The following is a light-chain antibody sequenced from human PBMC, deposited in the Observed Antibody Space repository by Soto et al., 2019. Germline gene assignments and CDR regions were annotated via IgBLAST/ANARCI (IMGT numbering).Light chain of an antibody. Sequence: EIVLTQSPGTLSLSPGERATLSCRASQSVSSSYLAWYQQKPGQAPRLLIYGASSRATRIPDRFSGSGSGTDFTLTISRLGPEDFAVYCCEQYGSSPRTFGQGTKVEIK. V-gene: IGKV3-20*01. CDR3: EQYGSSPRT. J-gene: IGKJ1*01. CDR1: QSVSSSY. CDR2: GAS.